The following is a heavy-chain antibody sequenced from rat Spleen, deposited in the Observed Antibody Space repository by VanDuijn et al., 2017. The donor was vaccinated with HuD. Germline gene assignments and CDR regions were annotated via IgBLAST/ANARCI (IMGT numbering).Heavy chain of an antibody. J-gene: IGHJ3*01. D-gene: IGHD3-2*01. CDR2: MRFNGDT. V-gene: IGHV2-63*01. CDR1: GFSLTSYN. CDR3: IRETAVRVMSFAY. Sequence: QVQLKESGPGLVQPSQTLSLTCTVSGFSLTSYNVHWVRQPPEKGLEWMGGMRFNGDTSYNSALKSRLSISRDTSKNQVFLKMNSLQTDDTGTYYCIRETAVRVMSFAYWGQGTLVTVSS.